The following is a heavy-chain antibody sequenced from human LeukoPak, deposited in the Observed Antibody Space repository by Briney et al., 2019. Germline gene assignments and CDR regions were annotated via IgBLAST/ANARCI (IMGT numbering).Heavy chain of an antibody. V-gene: IGHV3-33*01. J-gene: IGHJ4*02. Sequence: TGGSLRLSCAASGFTFSSYGMHWVRQAPGKGLEWVAVIWYDGSNKYYADSVKGRFTISRDNSKNTLYLQMNSLRAEDTAVYYCARDKYGDYLPVFDYWGQGTLVTVS. CDR1: GFTFSSYG. CDR3: ARDKYGDYLPVFDY. CDR2: IWYDGSNK. D-gene: IGHD4-17*01.